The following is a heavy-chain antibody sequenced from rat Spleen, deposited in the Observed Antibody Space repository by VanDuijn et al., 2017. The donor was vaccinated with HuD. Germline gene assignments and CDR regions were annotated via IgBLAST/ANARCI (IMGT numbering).Heavy chain of an antibody. CDR1: GLSFSNYY. J-gene: IGHJ2*01. CDR2: FSYDGGST. V-gene: IGHV5-25*01. Sequence: EVQLVESGGGAVQPGRSMKLSCAASGLSFSNYYMAWVRQAPTKGLEWVASFSYDGGSTYYRDSVKGRFTVSRDNAKSTLYLQMDSLRSEDTSTHYCTRHAYYDGYYHWYFDFWGQGVMVTVSS. D-gene: IGHD1-12*03. CDR3: TRHAYYDGYYHWYFDF.